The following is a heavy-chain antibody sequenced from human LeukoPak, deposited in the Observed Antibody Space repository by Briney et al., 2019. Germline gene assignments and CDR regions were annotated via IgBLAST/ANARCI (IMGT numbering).Heavy chain of an antibody. V-gene: IGHV4-34*01. CDR3: ARGDIVVVPAAIISWFDP. D-gene: IGHD2-2*02. CDR2: INHSGST. CDR1: GGSFSGYY. J-gene: IGHJ5*02. Sequence: PSETLSLTCAVYGGSFSGYYWSWIRQPPGKGLEWIGEINHSGSTNYNPSLKRRVTISVDTSKNQFSLKLSSVTAADTAVYYCARGDIVVVPAAIISWFDPWGQGTLVTVSS.